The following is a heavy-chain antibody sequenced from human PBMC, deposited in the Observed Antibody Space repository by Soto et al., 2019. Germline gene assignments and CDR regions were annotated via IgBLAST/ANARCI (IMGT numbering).Heavy chain of an antibody. Sequence: QVQLQQWGAGLLKPSETLSLTCAVYGGSFSGYYWSWIRQPPGKGLEWIGEINHSGSTNYNPSLKGRVSISVDTDTNQFSLKLSSVTAADTAVYYCARGRIVVVVAAIRRGYATTFDYWGQGTLVTVSS. CDR3: ARGRIVVVVAAIRRGYATTFDY. D-gene: IGHD2-15*01. J-gene: IGHJ4*02. CDR2: INHSGST. V-gene: IGHV4-34*01. CDR1: GGSFSGYY.